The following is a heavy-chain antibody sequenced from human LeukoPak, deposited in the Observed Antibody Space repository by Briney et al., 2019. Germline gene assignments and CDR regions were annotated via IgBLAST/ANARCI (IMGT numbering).Heavy chain of an antibody. D-gene: IGHD1-26*01. CDR3: ARVSDREAFDI. CDR1: GYTFTGYY. Sequence: ASVKVSXKASGYTFTGYYMHWVRQAPGQGLEWIGWINPNSGGTNYAQKFQGRVTMTRDTSISTAYMELSRLRSDDTAVYYCARVSDREAFDIWGQGTMVTVSS. CDR2: INPNSGGT. V-gene: IGHV1-2*02. J-gene: IGHJ3*02.